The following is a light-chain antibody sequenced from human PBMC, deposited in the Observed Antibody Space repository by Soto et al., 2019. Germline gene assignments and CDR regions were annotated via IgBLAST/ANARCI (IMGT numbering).Light chain of an antibody. CDR3: ATWDSSLGAWV. CDR2: ENN. Sequence: QSVLTQPPSVSAAPGQRVTISCSGSTSNIGSNFVSWYQQLPGTAPKLLIYENNKRPSGIPDRFSGSKSGTSATLGITGLPTGDEADYYCATWDSSLGAWVFGGGTKVTVL. J-gene: IGLJ3*02. CDR1: TSNIGSNF. V-gene: IGLV1-51*01.